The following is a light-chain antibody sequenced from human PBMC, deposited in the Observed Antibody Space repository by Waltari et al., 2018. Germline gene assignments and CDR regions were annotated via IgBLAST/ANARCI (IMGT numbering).Light chain of an antibody. CDR3: QQYNSYWT. V-gene: IGKV1-5*03. Sequence: DIQMTQSPSTLYASVGDRVTIPCRASQSISSWLAWYQQKPGKAPKLLIYKASSLESGVPSRFSGSGSGTEFTLTISSLQADDFATYYCQQYNSYWTFGQGTKVEIK. CDR1: QSISSW. J-gene: IGKJ1*01. CDR2: KAS.